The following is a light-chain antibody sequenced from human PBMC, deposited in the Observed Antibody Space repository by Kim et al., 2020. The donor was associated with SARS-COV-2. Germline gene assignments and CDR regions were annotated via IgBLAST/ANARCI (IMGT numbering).Light chain of an antibody. J-gene: IGKJ1*01. CDR3: QVYGSSPET. Sequence: EIVLTQSPGTLSLSPGERATLSCRASQSVSSSYLAWYQQKPGQAPRLLIYGACSRATGNPDRFSGSGSGTDFTLTISRLEPEDVAVYYCQVYGSSPETFGQGTKVDIK. V-gene: IGKV3-20*01. CDR1: QSVSSSY. CDR2: GAC.